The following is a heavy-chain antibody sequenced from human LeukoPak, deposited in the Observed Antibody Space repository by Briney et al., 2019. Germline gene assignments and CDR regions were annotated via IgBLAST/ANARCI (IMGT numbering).Heavy chain of an antibody. CDR1: GFTFSSYA. Sequence: GGSLRLSCAASGFTFSSYAMSWVRQAPGKGLEWVSAISGSGGSTYYADSVKGRFTISRDNSKNTLYLQMNSLRAEDTAVYYCAKVSCSSTSCYYHYFYYMDVWGKGTTVTVSS. V-gene: IGHV3-23*01. J-gene: IGHJ6*03. D-gene: IGHD2-2*01. CDR2: ISGSGGST. CDR3: AKVSCSSTSCYYHYFYYMDV.